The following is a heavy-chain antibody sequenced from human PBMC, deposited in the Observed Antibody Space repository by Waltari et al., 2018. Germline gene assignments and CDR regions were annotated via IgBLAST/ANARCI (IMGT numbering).Heavy chain of an antibody. CDR2: IYHSGST. D-gene: IGHD5-12*01. V-gene: IGHV4-38-2*01. CDR1: GYSISSGYY. J-gene: IGHJ4*02. Sequence: QVQLQESGPGLVKPSETLSLTCAVSGYSISSGYYWGWIRQPPGKGLEWIGSIYHSGSTYYNPSLKSRVTISVDTSKNQFSLKLSSVTAADTAVYYCARLYHPGYDYGGGLDYWGQGTLVTVSS. CDR3: ARLYHPGYDYGGGLDY.